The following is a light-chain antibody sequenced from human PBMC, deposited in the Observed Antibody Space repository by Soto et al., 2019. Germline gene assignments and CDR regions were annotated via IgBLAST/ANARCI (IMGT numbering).Light chain of an antibody. CDR3: QQYDNWPPWP. Sequence: EIVLTQSPGTLSVSPGEGATLSCRASRSVGSKLAGYEQKPGQAPRLPIYGAPTRATAIPDRFSGSGSGTEFTLTISSLQSEDFAVYYCQQYDNWPPWPFGQGTRWIS. CDR1: RSVGSK. V-gene: IGKV3-15*01. CDR2: GAP. J-gene: IGKJ1*01.